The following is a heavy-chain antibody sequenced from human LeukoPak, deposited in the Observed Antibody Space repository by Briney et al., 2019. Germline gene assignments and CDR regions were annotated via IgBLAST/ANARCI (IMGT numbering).Heavy chain of an antibody. CDR2: INPNSGGT. CDR3: ARSGDTASWGYYYYYYMDV. Sequence: GASVKVSCKASGYTFTGYYMHWVRQAPGQGLEWMGWINPNSGGTNYAQKFQGRVTMTRDTSISTAYMELSRLRSDDTAVYYCARSGDTASWGYYYYYYMDVLGKGTTVTVSS. CDR1: GYTFTGYY. V-gene: IGHV1-2*02. D-gene: IGHD5-18*01. J-gene: IGHJ6*03.